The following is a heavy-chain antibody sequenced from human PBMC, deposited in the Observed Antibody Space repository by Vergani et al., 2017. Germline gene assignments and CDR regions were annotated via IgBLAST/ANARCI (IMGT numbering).Heavy chain of an antibody. J-gene: IGHJ6*03. CDR3: ARGERGSSSSGSHYMDV. Sequence: QLQLPESGPGLVKPSETLSLTCTVSGGSISSSSYYWGWIRQPPGKGLEWIGSIYYSGSTYYNPSLKSRVTISVDTSKNQFSLKLSSVTAADTAVYYCARGERGSSSSGSHYMDVWGKGTTVTVSS. V-gene: IGHV4-39*01. D-gene: IGHD6-6*01. CDR1: GGSISSSSYY. CDR2: IYYSGST.